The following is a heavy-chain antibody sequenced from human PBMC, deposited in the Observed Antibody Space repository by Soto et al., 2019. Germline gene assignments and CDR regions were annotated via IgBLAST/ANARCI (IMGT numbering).Heavy chain of an antibody. CDR1: GFTFSSYA. V-gene: IGHV3-64*01. J-gene: IGHJ4*02. CDR2: ISSNGGST. Sequence: EVQLVGFGGGLVQPGGSLRLSVAASGFTFSSYAMHWVRQAPGKGLEYVSAISSNGGSTYYANSVKGRFTISRDNSKNTLYLQMGSLRAEDMAVYYCARQWLDSYYFDYWGQGTLVTVSS. D-gene: IGHD6-19*01. CDR3: ARQWLDSYYFDY.